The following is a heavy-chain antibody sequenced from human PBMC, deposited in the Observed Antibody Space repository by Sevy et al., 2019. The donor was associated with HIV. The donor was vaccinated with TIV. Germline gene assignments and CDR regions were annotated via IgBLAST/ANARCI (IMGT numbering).Heavy chain of an antibody. D-gene: IGHD3-22*01. CDR3: AKKGYDSSGYYDY. J-gene: IGHJ4*02. CDR2: ISGSGGST. Sequence: GGSLRLSCAASGFTFSSYAMSWVRQAPGKGLEWVSAISGSGGSTYYADSVKGRSTISRDNSKNTLYLQMNSLRAEDTAVYYCAKKGYDSSGYYDYWGQGTLVTVSS. CDR1: GFTFSSYA. V-gene: IGHV3-23*01.